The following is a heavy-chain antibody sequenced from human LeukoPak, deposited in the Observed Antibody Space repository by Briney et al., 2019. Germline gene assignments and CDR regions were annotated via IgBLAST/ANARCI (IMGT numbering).Heavy chain of an antibody. J-gene: IGHJ3*02. CDR2: ISGSGTGT. V-gene: IGHV3-23*01. Sequence: GGSLRLSCTASGFTFSSFAMTWVRQAPGKGLEWVSDISGSGTGTYHADPVEGRFTISRDNSKNTLYLQMSSLGAEDTAVYYCAKRASRAFDIWGQGTMVTVSS. CDR1: GFTFSSFA. CDR3: AKRASRAFDI.